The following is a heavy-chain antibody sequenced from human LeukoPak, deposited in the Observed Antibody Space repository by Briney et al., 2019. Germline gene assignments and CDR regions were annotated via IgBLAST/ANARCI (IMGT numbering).Heavy chain of an antibody. Sequence: SETLSRTCIVSGGSISNNRYYWGWIRQPPGKGLEWIGSIYYSGTTYHSPSLKSRVTISVDTSKKQFSLKPNSVTAADTAMYYCASRISGVPAGPDPFDYWGQGILVTVSS. V-gene: IGHV4-39*01. D-gene: IGHD2-2*01. CDR2: IYYSGTT. CDR1: GGSISNNRYY. CDR3: ASRISGVPAGPDPFDY. J-gene: IGHJ4*02.